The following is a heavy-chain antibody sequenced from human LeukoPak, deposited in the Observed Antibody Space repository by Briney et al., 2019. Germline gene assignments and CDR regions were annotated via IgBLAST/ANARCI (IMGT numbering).Heavy chain of an antibody. CDR1: GGSISSGGYY. CDR3: ARGTSFNIVVVPAAIPKGPPDAFDI. V-gene: IGHV4-30-2*01. CDR2: IYHSGST. Sequence: SETLSLTCTVSGGSISSGGYYWSWIRQPPGKGLEWIGYIYHSGSTYYNPSLKSRVTISVDRSKNQFSLKLSSVTAADTAVYYCARGTSFNIVVVPAAIPKGPPDAFDIWGQGTMVTVSS. J-gene: IGHJ3*02. D-gene: IGHD2-2*02.